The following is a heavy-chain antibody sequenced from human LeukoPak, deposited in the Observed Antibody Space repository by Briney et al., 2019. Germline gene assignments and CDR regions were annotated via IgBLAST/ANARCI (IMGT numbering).Heavy chain of an antibody. J-gene: IGHJ1*01. D-gene: IGHD4-17*01. CDR1: GGSISSYY. V-gene: IGHV4-59*12. CDR3: ARDGDYGVRYFQH. CDR2: IYHSGST. Sequence: PSETLSLTCTVSGGSISSYYWSWIRQPPGKGLEWIGEIYHSGSTNYNPSLKSRVTISVDKSKNQFSLKLSSVTAADTAVYYCARDGDYGVRYFQHWGQGTLVTVSS.